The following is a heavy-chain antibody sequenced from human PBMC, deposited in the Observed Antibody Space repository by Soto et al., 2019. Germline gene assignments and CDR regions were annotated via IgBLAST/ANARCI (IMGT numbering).Heavy chain of an antibody. CDR2: IWYDGSNK. Sequence: QVQLVESGGGVVQPGRSLRLSCAASGFTFSSYGMHWVRQAPGKGLEWVAVIWYDGSNKYYADSVKGRFTISRDNSKNALDRQMNRRRAEDTAVYYCARDMYYYDSSGYYLGMDVWGQGTTVTVSS. V-gene: IGHV3-33*01. J-gene: IGHJ6*02. D-gene: IGHD3-22*01. CDR3: ARDMYYYDSSGYYLGMDV. CDR1: GFTFSSYG.